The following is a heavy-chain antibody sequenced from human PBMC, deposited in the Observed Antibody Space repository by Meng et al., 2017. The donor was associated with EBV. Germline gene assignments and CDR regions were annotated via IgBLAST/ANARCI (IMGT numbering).Heavy chain of an antibody. CDR1: GGSISSSNW. CDR3: VGTRTGTPDY. J-gene: IGHJ4*02. D-gene: IGHD1-1*01. Sequence: VMCQGEAPGLVRPAGALTLTCAGSGGSISSSNWWSWVRQPPGKGLEWIGEIYHSGSTNYNPSLKSRVTISVDKSKNQFSLKLSSVTAADTAVYYWVGTRTGTPDYWGQGTLVTVSS. V-gene: IGHV4-4*02. CDR2: IYHSGST.